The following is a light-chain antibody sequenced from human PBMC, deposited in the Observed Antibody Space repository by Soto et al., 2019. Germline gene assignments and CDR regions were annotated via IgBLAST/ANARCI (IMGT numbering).Light chain of an antibody. CDR2: AES. CDR3: QQVKSYPRT. V-gene: IGKV1-9*01. Sequence: DIQMTQSPSTLSASVGDEVTITCRASQGIAGSLAWYQQKPGNPPKLLIYAESTLQGGVPSRFSGSGSGTRGTLTISSLQPEDFATYYCQQVKSYPRTFGGGTKVDNK. J-gene: IGKJ4*01. CDR1: QGIAGS.